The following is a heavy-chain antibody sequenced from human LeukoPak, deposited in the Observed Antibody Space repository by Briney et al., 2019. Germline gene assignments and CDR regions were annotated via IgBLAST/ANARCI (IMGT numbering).Heavy chain of an antibody. J-gene: IGHJ2*01. CDR1: GGSFSGYY. CDR3: ARVLEGSSGQHWYFDL. Sequence: PSETLSLTCAVYGGSFSGYYWSWIRQLPGKGLEWSGEINYSGSTNYNPSLKSRVTISVDTSKKQFSLKLSSVTAADTAVYYCARVLEGSSGQHWYFDLWGRGTLVTVSS. V-gene: IGHV4-34*01. D-gene: IGHD6-19*01. CDR2: INYSGST.